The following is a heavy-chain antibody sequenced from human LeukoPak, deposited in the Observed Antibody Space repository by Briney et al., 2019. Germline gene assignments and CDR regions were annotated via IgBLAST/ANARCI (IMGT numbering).Heavy chain of an antibody. J-gene: IGHJ4*02. D-gene: IGHD4-17*01. V-gene: IGHV3-30*03. CDR2: ISYDGNIK. CDR3: AREHTTVTSLLDY. CDR1: GFTFSNYG. Sequence: GGPLRLSCAASGFTFSNYGIHWVRQAPGKGLEWVAVISYDGNIKYYADSVKGRFTISRDNSKNTLYLQMNSLRAEDTAVYYCAREHTTVTSLLDYWGQGTLVTVSS.